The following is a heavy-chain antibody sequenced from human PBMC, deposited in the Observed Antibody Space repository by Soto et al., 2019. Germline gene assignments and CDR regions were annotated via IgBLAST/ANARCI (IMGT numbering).Heavy chain of an antibody. CDR3: ARHEFPPRTLEDAFDI. CDR2: IYPGDSDT. Sequence: PGESLKISCKGSGYSFTSCWIGWVRQMTGKGLEWMGIIYPGDSDTRYSPSFQGQVTISADKSISTAYLQWSSLKASDTAMYYCARHEFPPRTLEDAFDIWGQGTMVTVSS. D-gene: IGHD3-16*01. CDR1: GYSFTSCW. V-gene: IGHV5-51*01. J-gene: IGHJ3*02.